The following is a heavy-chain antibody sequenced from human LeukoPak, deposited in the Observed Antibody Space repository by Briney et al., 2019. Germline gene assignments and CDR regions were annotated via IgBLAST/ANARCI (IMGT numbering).Heavy chain of an antibody. Sequence: GEPLKISSKRPGSRLTNYWIGWVRQLPGKGLEWMGVIYLEDSDARYSPSFQGQVTMSADKSISTAYLQWSSLMASDTAIYYCARQRDGYINDAFDIWGQGTMVTVSS. CDR2: IYLEDSDA. V-gene: IGHV5-51*01. CDR1: GSRLTNYW. J-gene: IGHJ3*02. CDR3: ARQRDGYINDAFDI. D-gene: IGHD5-24*01.